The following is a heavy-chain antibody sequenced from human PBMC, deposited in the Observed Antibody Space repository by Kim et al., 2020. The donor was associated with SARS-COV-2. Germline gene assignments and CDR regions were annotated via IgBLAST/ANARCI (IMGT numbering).Heavy chain of an antibody. CDR3: ARHINRLVVNQNWFDP. CDR2: IYYSGST. Sequence: SETLSLTCTVSGGSISNSNYYWGWIRQPPGKGLEWIGSIYYSGSTYYIPSLKSRVTISVDTSKNQFSLKLSSVTAADTAVYYCARHINRLVVNQNWFDPWGQGTLVTVPS. V-gene: IGHV4-39*01. CDR1: GGSISNSNYY. D-gene: IGHD3-9*01. J-gene: IGHJ5*02.